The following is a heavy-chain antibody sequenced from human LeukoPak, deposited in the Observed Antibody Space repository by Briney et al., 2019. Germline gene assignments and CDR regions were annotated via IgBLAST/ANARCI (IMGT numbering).Heavy chain of an antibody. D-gene: IGHD6-13*01. J-gene: IGHJ6*03. CDR1: GYTLTSYD. CDR2: MNPNSGNT. CDR3: ARGFGIAAAGRPIYYYYMDA. Sequence: ASVKVSCKASGYTLTSYDINWVRQATGQGLEWMGWMNPNSGNTGYAQKFQGRVTITRNTSISTAYMELSSLRSEGTAVYYCARGFGIAAAGRPIYYYYMDAWGKGTTVTVSS. V-gene: IGHV1-8*03.